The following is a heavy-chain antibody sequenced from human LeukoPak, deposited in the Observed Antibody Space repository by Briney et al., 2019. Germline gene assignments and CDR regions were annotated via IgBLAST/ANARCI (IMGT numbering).Heavy chain of an antibody. CDR2: SSSSSYI. J-gene: IGHJ5*02. Sequence: SSSSSYIYYADSVKGRFTISRDNAKNSLYLQMNSLRAEDTAVYYCARGKQMDTAILYWFDPWGQGTLVTVSS. CDR3: ARGKQMDTAILYWFDP. D-gene: IGHD5-18*01. V-gene: IGHV3-21*01.